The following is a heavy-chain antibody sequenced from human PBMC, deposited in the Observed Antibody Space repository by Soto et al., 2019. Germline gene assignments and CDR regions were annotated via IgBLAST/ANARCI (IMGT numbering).Heavy chain of an antibody. CDR1: GFTFSDYY. CDR2: ISSSGSTI. CDR3: ARVQNYGDYIYYYGMDV. D-gene: IGHD4-17*01. Sequence: GGSLRLSCAASGFTFSDYYMSWIRQAPGKGLEWVSYISSSGSTIYYADSVKGRFTISRDNAKNSLYLQMNSLRAEDTAVYYCARVQNYGDYIYYYGMDVWGQGTTVTSP. J-gene: IGHJ6*02. V-gene: IGHV3-11*01.